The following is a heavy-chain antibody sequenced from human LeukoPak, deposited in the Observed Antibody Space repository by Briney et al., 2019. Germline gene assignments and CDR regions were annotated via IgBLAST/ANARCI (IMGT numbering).Heavy chain of an antibody. J-gene: IGHJ4*02. Sequence: GGSLRLSCAASGFTFSDSTMHWVRQASGKGLDWVGRIRRKAHDYATAYATSVQGRFTISRDDSKNRAFLQMNSLKPEDTAVYYCTSEGTRWGQGTLATVSS. V-gene: IGHV3-73*01. CDR3: TSEGTR. CDR1: GFTFSDST. D-gene: IGHD3-10*01. CDR2: IRRKAHDYAT.